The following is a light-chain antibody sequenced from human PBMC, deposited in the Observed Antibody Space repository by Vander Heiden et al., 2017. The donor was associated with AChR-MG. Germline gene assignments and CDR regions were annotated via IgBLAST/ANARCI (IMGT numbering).Light chain of an antibody. Sequence: DIVMTQSPDSLAVSLGERATINCKSSQSVLYSSNNKNYLAWYQQKPGQPPKLLIYWASTRESGVPDRFSGSGSGTDFTLTISSLQAEDVAVYYCQQDDSTPYTSGQGTKLEIK. CDR1: QSVLYSSNNKNY. CDR3: QQDDSTPYT. J-gene: IGKJ2*01. CDR2: WAS. V-gene: IGKV4-1*01.